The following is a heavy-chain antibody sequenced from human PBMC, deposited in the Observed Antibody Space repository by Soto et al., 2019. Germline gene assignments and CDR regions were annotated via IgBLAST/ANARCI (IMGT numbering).Heavy chain of an antibody. CDR2: ISYDGSNK. CDR1: GFTFSNYA. CDR3: ARPLWRDDYNWGYFDL. J-gene: IGHJ2*01. D-gene: IGHD4-4*01. Sequence: QVQLVESGGGVLKPGRSRRLSCAASGFTFSNYAMHWVRKAPGKGLERVAVISYDGSNKYYADSVKGRFTISRDNSKNTLYLLMNSLRLEDTAVYYCARPLWRDDYNWGYFDLWGRGTLVTVSS. V-gene: IGHV3-30-3*01.